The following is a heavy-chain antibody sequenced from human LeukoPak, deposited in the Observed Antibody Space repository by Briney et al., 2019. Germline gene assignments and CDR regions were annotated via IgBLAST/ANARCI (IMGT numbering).Heavy chain of an antibody. CDR3: ARDPYSSGWWDY. J-gene: IGHJ4*02. CDR2: IQQDGSER. Sequence: GGSLRLSCAVSGFTFSSYGMSGVRQAPGKGREWVANIQQDGSERYYVDSLKGRFTISRDNAKNSLYLQMNSLRAEDTAVYYCARDPYSSGWWDYWGQGTLVTVSS. V-gene: IGHV3-7*04. D-gene: IGHD6-19*01. CDR1: GFTFSSYG.